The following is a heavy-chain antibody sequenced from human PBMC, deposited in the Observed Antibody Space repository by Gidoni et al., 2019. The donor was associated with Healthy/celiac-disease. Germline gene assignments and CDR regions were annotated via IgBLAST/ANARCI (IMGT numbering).Heavy chain of an antibody. V-gene: IGHV3-21*01. CDR3: AREIYGDYPFDY. J-gene: IGHJ4*02. CDR1: GFTFSSYS. D-gene: IGHD4-17*01. Sequence: VQLVASGGGLVKPGGSGRLACAASGFTFSSYSMNWVRQAPGKGLEWVSSISSSSSYTYYADSVKGRFTISRDNAKNSLYLQMNSLRAEDTAVYYCAREIYGDYPFDYWGQGTLVPVSS. CDR2: ISSSSSYT.